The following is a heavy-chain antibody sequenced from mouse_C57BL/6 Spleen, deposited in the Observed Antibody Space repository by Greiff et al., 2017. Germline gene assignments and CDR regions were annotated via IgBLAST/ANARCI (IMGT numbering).Heavy chain of an antibody. J-gene: IGHJ4*01. D-gene: IGHD1-1*01. CDR3: TYYYYGSSSYAMDC. CDR2: IDPENGDT. CDR1: GFNFKDYY. V-gene: IGHV14-4*01. Sequence: VQLQQSGAELVRPGASVKLSCTASGFNFKDYYMHWVKQRPEQGLEWIGWIDPENGDTEYASKFQGKATITAGTSSNPAYLQLSSLTSEDTAVYYCTYYYYGSSSYAMDCWGQGTSVTVSS.